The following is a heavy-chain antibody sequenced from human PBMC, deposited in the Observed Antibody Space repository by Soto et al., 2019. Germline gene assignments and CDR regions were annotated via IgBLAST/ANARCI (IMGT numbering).Heavy chain of an antibody. CDR2: IYPGDSDT. V-gene: IGHV5-51*01. D-gene: IGHD3-22*01. J-gene: IGHJ1*01. Sequence: PGESLKISCKGSGYSFTSYWIGWVRQMPGKGLEWMGIIYPGDSDTRYSPSFQGQVTISADKSISTAYLQWSSLKASDTAMYYCARPPTYYYDSSSPLTAWFQHWGQGTLVTVSS. CDR1: GYSFTSYW. CDR3: ARPPTYYYDSSSPLTAWFQH.